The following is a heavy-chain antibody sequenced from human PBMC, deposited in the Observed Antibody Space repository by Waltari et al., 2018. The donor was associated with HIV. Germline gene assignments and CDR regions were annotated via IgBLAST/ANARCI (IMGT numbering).Heavy chain of an antibody. D-gene: IGHD5-18*01. CDR1: GGSISSGRYY. CDR3: ARRGIQLWFYAFDI. CDR2: IYTRWST. V-gene: IGHV4-61*02. J-gene: IGHJ3*02. Sequence: QVQLQESGPGLVKPSQTLSLTGPVTGGSISSGRYYWSWIRQPAGKGLEWIGRIYTRWSTNYNPSLKSRVTISVDTSKNQFSLKLSSVTAADTAVYYCARRGIQLWFYAFDIWGQGTMVTVSS.